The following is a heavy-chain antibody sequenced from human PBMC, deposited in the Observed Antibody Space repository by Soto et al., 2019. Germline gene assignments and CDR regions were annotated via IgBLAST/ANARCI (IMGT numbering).Heavy chain of an antibody. CDR2: FDPEDGET. J-gene: IGHJ6*02. CDR3: ATVSPGIATAGTVLFGMDV. D-gene: IGHD6-13*01. Sequence: ASVKVSCKVSGYTLTELSMHWVRQAPGKGLEWMGGFDPEDGETIYVQKFQGRVTLTEDTSTDTAYMELSSLRSEDTAVYYCATVSPGIATAGTVLFGMDVWGQGTTVTVSS. CDR1: GYTLTELS. V-gene: IGHV1-24*01.